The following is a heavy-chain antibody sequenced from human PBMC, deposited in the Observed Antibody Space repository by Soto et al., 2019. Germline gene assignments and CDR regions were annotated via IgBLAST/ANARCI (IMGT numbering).Heavy chain of an antibody. V-gene: IGHV1-69*14. J-gene: IGHJ3*02. D-gene: IGHD5-12*01. CDR3: AGGAATKILVLMYDALEI. CDR2: IIPVFGTA. CDR1: GATLDTFINFG. Sequence: QVQLVQSGAEVKKPGSSVKVSCKASGATLDTFINFGVTWVRRAPGQGLEWMGGIIPVFGTAHYAQKFQGRLTISADKDARTAYMEMSCLRSEDTDVYYCAGGAATKILVLMYDALEIWGQVTMVTVSS.